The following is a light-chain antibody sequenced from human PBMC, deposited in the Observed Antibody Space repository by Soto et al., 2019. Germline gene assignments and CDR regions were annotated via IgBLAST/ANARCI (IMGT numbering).Light chain of an antibody. CDR1: TSDVGGYNY. J-gene: IGLJ2*01. V-gene: IGLV2-14*03. CDR3: SSYTSTSTRV. CDR2: DVS. Sequence: QSALTQPASVSGSPGQSITISCTGTTSDVGGYNYGSWYQQHPGKAPKLMIYDVSNRPSGISNRFSGSKSGNTASLTISGRQTEDEADYYCSSYTSTSTRVFGGGTKLTVL.